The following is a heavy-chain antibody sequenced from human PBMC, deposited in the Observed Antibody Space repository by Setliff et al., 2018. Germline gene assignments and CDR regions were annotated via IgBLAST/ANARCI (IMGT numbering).Heavy chain of an antibody. Sequence: ASVKVSCKASGYPFTTYAMTWMRQAPGQGLEWMGWINXXXXXXXXXXXXXGXLXXXLDTSVSTAYLQISSLKAEDSAVYYCARASRFGTTVWKGDYYMDVWGKGTTVTVSS. CDR2: INXXXXXX. V-gene: IGHV7-4-1*02. CDR1: GYPFTTYA. D-gene: IGHD4-4*01. CDR3: ARASRFGTTVWKGDYYMDV. J-gene: IGHJ6*03.